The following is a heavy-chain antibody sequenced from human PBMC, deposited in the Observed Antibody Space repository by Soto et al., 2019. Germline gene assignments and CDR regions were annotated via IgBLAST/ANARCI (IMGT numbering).Heavy chain of an antibody. CDR1: GFTFSSYG. D-gene: IGHD3-22*01. CDR3: AKDTFYYDRSGYYTFDY. CDR2: ISYDGSNE. J-gene: IGHJ4*02. V-gene: IGHV3-30*18. Sequence: GGSLRLSFAASGFTFSSYGIRWVRQAPGKGLEWVAAISYDGSNEHYADSVKGRFTISRDNSKNTLYLQMNSLRAEDTAVYFCAKDTFYYDRSGYYTFDYWGQGTLVTVSS.